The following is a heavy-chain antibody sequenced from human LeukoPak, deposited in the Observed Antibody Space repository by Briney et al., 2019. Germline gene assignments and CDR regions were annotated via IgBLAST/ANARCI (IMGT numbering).Heavy chain of an antibody. Sequence: GGSLRLSCAPSGFTFSTYAMSWVRQAPGKGLEWVSGSSGSGVRTYYADSVKGRFTISRDNAKNTLSLQMNSLRVDDTAMYYCVKGVRQWELLDAFDIWGQGTMVTVSA. CDR3: VKGVRQWELLDAFDI. J-gene: IGHJ3*02. CDR1: GFTFSTYA. V-gene: IGHV3-23*01. CDR2: SSGSGVRT. D-gene: IGHD1-26*01.